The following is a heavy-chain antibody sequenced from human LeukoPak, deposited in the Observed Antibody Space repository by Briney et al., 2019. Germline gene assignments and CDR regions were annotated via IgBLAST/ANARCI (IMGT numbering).Heavy chain of an antibody. Sequence: GGSLRLSCSTSGFTFSNFVMQWVRQTPGKGLEYVSVISTDGSQYYPDSVKGRFTIFRDNSKNTLYLQMNSLRPEDTAIYYCAKNDGNIWQPHSWGQGTLVTVSS. CDR2: ISTDGSQ. V-gene: IGHV3-64D*06. CDR1: GFTFSNFV. J-gene: IGHJ4*02. CDR3: AKNDGNIWQPHS.